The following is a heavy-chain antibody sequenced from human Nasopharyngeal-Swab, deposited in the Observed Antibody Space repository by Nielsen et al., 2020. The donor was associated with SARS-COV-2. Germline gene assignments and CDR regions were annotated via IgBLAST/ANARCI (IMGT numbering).Heavy chain of an antibody. CDR3: ARDESGDYLGLPFDH. CDR1: GAPTSNRNNY. D-gene: IGHD4-17*01. J-gene: IGHJ4*02. Sequence: SQTLSPTCVAPGAPTSNRNNYGCWIRQSPGKGLEWIGTVVFSGSTYNPSLKSRATMSVDTSKTQFSLKLTSVTAADTAVYYCARDESGDYLGLPFDHWGRGTLVTVSS. CDR2: VVFSGST. V-gene: IGHV4-39*07.